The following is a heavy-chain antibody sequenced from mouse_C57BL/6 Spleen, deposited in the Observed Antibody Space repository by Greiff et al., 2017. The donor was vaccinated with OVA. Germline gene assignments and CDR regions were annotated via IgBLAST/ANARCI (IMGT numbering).Heavy chain of an antibody. J-gene: IGHJ1*03. CDR2: INPSNGGT. CDR3: AREDGNYFDWYFDV. CDR1: GYTFTSYW. V-gene: IGHV1-53*01. Sequence: VQLQQPGTELVKPGASVKLSCKASGYTFTSYWMHWVKQRPGQGLEWIGNINPSNGGTNYNEKFKSKATLTVDKSSSTAYMQLSSLTSEDSAVYYCAREDGNYFDWYFDVWGTGTTVTVAS. D-gene: IGHD2-1*01.